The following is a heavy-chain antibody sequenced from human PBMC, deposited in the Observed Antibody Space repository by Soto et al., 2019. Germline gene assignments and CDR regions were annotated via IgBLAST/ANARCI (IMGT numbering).Heavy chain of an antibody. CDR2: IIPIFGTT. J-gene: IGHJ5*02. Sequence: QVQLVQSGAEVRKPGSSVKVSCQASGGTFNSYLITWVRQAPGQGLEWMGGIIPIFGTTNYAQKFQGRVTITADEPTRTAYMELSSLSSEDTAVYYCVINKRSSSYWIDPWGQGTLVTVSS. D-gene: IGHD6-13*01. CDR3: VINKRSSSYWIDP. CDR1: GGTFNSYL. V-gene: IGHV1-69*01.